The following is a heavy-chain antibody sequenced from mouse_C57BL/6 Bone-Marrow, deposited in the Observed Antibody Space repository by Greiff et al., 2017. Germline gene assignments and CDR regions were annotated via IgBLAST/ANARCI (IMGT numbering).Heavy chain of an antibody. Sequence: QVQLKESGAELVRPGTSVKMSCKASGYTFTNYWIGWAKQRPGHGLEWIGDIYPGGGYTNYNEKFKGKATLTADKSSSTAYMQFSRLTSEDSASYYCAINWDWFADWGQGTLVTVSA. D-gene: IGHD4-1*01. V-gene: IGHV1-63*01. CDR1: GYTFTNYW. J-gene: IGHJ3*01. CDR3: AINWDWFAD. CDR2: IYPGGGYT.